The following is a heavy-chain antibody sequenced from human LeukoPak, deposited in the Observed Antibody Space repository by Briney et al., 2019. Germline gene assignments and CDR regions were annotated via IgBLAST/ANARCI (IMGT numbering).Heavy chain of an antibody. CDR3: ARAPYYDFWSGYFMDY. CDR1: GFTFSSYW. J-gene: IGHJ4*02. Sequence: GGSLRLSCAASGFTFSSYWMHWVRQAPGKGLVWVSRINSDGSSTSYADSVKGRFTISRDNAKNTLYLQTNSLRAEDTAVYYCARAPYYDFWSGYFMDYWGQGTLVTVSS. V-gene: IGHV3-74*01. D-gene: IGHD3-3*01. CDR2: INSDGSST.